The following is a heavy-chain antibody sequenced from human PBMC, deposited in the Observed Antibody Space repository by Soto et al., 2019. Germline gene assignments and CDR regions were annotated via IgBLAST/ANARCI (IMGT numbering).Heavy chain of an antibody. V-gene: IGHV4-34*01. D-gene: IGHD6-13*01. CDR1: GGSFSGYY. CDR2: INHSGST. J-gene: IGHJ4*02. Sequence: SETLSLTCAVYGGSFSGYYWSWIRQPPGKGLEWIGEINHSGSTNYNPSLKSRVTISVDTSKNQFSLKLSSVTAADTAVYYCARRGAAAGTGLDYWGQGTLVTVSS. CDR3: ARRGAAAGTGLDY.